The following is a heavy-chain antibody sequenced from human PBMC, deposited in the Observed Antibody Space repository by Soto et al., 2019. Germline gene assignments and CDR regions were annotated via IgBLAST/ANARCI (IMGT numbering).Heavy chain of an antibody. CDR1: AFSLSTGGVG. CDR3: IQSRCGGDCLQSYASYYYYGMDV. V-gene: IGHV2-5*02. D-gene: IGHD2-21*02. Sequence: QITLKESGHTLVKPTQTLTLTCTFSAFSLSTGGVGVGWIRQPPGKALEWLALIYWDDDKRYSPSLRSRLTITKDTSQNQVVLTMTNMDPVDTATYYCIQSRCGGDCLQSYASYYYYGMDVWGQGTTVTVSS. J-gene: IGHJ6*02. CDR2: IYWDDDK.